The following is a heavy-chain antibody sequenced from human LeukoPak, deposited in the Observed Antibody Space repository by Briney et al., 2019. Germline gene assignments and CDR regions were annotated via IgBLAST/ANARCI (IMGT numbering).Heavy chain of an antibody. V-gene: IGHV4-34*01. D-gene: IGHD3-9*01. CDR2: INHSGST. J-gene: IGHJ6*04. CDR3: ARLLRYFDRGMDV. Sequence: SETLSLTCAVYGGSFSGYYWSWIRQPPGKGLEWIGEINHSGSTNYNPSLKSRVTISVVTSKNQFSLKLSSVTAADTAVYYCARLLRYFDRGMDVWGKGTTVTVSS. CDR1: GGSFSGYY.